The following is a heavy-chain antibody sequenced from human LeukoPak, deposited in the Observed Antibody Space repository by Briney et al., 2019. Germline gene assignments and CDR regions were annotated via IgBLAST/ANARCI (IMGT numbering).Heavy chain of an antibody. Sequence: GGSLRLSCAASGFTFSTYVMSWVRQAPGKGLEWVSGISASGDNTYYADSVKGRFTISRDNSKNTLHLQMNSLRAEDTAVYYCAKGSGYDTDFDYWGQGTLATVSS. V-gene: IGHV3-23*01. J-gene: IGHJ4*02. D-gene: IGHD3-3*01. CDR2: ISASGDNT. CDR3: AKGSGYDTDFDY. CDR1: GFTFSTYV.